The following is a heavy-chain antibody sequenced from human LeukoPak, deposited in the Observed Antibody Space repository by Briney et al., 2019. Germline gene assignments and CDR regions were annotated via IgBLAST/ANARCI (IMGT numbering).Heavy chain of an antibody. J-gene: IGHJ2*01. D-gene: IGHD6-13*01. CDR2: IYTSGST. V-gene: IGHV4-61*02. CDR1: GGSLSSGTYF. Sequence: SETLSLTCTVFGGSLSSGTYFWSWIRQPAGKGLQWIGRIYTSGSTNYNPSLKSRVTMSVDTSKNQFSLKLSSVTAADTAVYYCSTGIAAAGARYWYFDLWGRGTLVTVSS. CDR3: STGIAAAGARYWYFDL.